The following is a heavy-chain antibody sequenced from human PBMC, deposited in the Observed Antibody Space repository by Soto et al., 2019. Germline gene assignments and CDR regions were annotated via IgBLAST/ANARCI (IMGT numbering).Heavy chain of an antibody. Sequence: HSWTLSLTCTVSGGSVSSGSYYWSWIRQPPGKGLEWIGYIYYNGNTKYSPSLKSRVTMSVDTSKNHFSLKLISVTTADTAVYFCAREGNLGRWIQPLDSWGQGTLVTVSS. CDR2: IYYNGNT. J-gene: IGHJ4*02. V-gene: IGHV4-61*03. CDR3: AREGNLGRWIQPLDS. D-gene: IGHD2-2*03. CDR1: GGSVSSGSYY.